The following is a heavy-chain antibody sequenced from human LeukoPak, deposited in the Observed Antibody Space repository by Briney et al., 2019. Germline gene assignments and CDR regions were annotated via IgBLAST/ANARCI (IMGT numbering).Heavy chain of an antibody. CDR1: GFTFSSYA. CDR3: AKGPAATEGWFDR. D-gene: IGHD2-2*01. J-gene: IGHJ5*02. V-gene: IGHV3-23*01. CDR2: MSGSGDTT. Sequence: PGGSLRLSCAAYGFTFSSYAMSWGRQAPGEGLNLVSSMSGSGDTTYYADSVKGRFTISRDNSKNTLYLQLNSLRVDDTAVYYCAKGPAATEGWFDRWGQGTLVTVSS.